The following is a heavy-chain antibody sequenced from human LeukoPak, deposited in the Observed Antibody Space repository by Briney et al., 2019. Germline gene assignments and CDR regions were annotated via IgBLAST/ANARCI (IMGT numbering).Heavy chain of an antibody. CDR2: IKQDGSEK. V-gene: IGHV3-7*04. D-gene: IGHD6-19*01. Sequence: GGSLRLSCAASGFTFSSYWMSCVRQAPGKGLEWVANIKQDGSEKYYVDSVKGRFTISRDNAKNSLYLQMNSLRAEDTAVYYCARAPGIAVAGTFDYWGQGTLVTVSS. J-gene: IGHJ4*02. CDR1: GFTFSSYW. CDR3: ARAPGIAVAGTFDY.